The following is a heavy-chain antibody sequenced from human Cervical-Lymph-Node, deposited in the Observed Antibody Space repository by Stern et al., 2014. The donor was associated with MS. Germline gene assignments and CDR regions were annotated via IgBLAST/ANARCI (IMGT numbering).Heavy chain of an antibody. CDR2: VIPLFNRP. Sequence: VQLVQSGAEVKKPGSSVKVSCKASGGSLSTNALTWSRQAPGQGLEWMGGVIPLFNRPNFAQTFQGRVTMNADKSSNTVFMEVASLTFEDTAVYYCAREKTYFNSSGHYDVFDIWGQGTQVTVSS. CDR3: AREKTYFNSSGHYDVFDI. D-gene: IGHD3-22*01. V-gene: IGHV1-69*06. J-gene: IGHJ3*02. CDR1: GGSLSTNA.